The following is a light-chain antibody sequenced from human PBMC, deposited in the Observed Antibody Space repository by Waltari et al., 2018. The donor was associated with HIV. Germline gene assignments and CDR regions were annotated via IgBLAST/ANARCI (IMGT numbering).Light chain of an antibody. J-gene: IGLJ2*01. CDR1: TSNIGNNY. V-gene: IGLV1-51*01. Sequence: SVSTQPPSVSAAPGQKVTIPCSGSTSNIGNNYVFWYHPLPGPVPKLLSYDHYDRPSGLPDRFSGSKSGTSATLGITGLQTGDEADYYCGTWDTSLNAVVFGGGTKLTVL. CDR2: DHY. CDR3: GTWDTSLNAVV.